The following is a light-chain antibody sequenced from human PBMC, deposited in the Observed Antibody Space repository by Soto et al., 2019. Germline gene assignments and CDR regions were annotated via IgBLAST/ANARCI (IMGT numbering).Light chain of an antibody. CDR1: QSVSSS. CDR3: QQYDSSPLYT. J-gene: IGKJ2*01. CDR2: GAS. Sequence: EIVLIQSPATLSLSPGERATLSCRASQSVSSSLAWYQQNPGQAPRLLIYGASSRATGIPDRFSGSGSGTDFTLTISRLEPEDFAVYYCQQYDSSPLYTFGQGTKLEIK. V-gene: IGKV3-20*01.